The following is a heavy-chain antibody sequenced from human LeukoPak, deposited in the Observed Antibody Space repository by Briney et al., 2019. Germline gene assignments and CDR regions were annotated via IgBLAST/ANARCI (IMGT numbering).Heavy chain of an antibody. J-gene: IGHJ3*02. Sequence: PGGSLRLSCAASGFTFSSYSMNWVRQAPGKGLEWVSYISSSSSNIYCADSVKGRFTISRDNAKNSLYLQMNSLRAEDTAVYYCARESGSITDIWGQGTMVTVSS. CDR1: GFTFSSYS. D-gene: IGHD3-10*01. V-gene: IGHV3-48*01. CDR2: ISSSSSNI. CDR3: ARESGSITDI.